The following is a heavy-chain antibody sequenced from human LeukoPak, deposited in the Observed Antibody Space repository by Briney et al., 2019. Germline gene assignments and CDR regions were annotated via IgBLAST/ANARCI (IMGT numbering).Heavy chain of an antibody. Sequence: SETLSLTCTVSGGSISSYYWSWIRQPPGKGLEWIGYIYYSGSTYYNPSLKSRVTISVDTSKNQFSLKLSSVTAADTAVYYCAREAGDYSPDYWAREPWSPSPQ. D-gene: IGHD4-11*01. CDR3: AREAGDYSPDY. CDR2: IYYSGST. V-gene: IGHV4-30-4*08. J-gene: IGHJ4*02. CDR1: GGSISSYY.